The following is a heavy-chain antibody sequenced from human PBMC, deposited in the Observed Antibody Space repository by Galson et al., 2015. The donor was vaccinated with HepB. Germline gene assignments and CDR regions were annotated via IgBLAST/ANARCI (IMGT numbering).Heavy chain of an antibody. CDR1: GFTLSSYA. CDR3: ARDSNQALLWFGELLGFGVDWYFDL. V-gene: IGHV3-30*04. CDR2: ISYDGSNK. J-gene: IGHJ2*01. Sequence: SLRLSCAASGFTLSSYAMHWVRQAPGKGLEWVAVISYDGSNKYYADSVKGRFTISRDNSKNTLYLQMNSLRAEDTAVYYCARDSNQALLWFGELLGFGVDWYFDLWGRGTLVTVSS. D-gene: IGHD3-10*01.